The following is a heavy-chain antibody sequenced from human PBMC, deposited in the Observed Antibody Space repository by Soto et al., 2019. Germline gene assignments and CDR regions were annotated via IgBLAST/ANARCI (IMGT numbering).Heavy chain of an antibody. CDR2: IGANGGGT. D-gene: IGHD4-17*01. CDR1: GFTFSSFF. V-gene: IGHV3-23*01. J-gene: IGHJ3*01. Sequence: EVQLLEPGGGLVQPGGSLRLSCAASGFTFSSFFMSWVRQAPGKGLDWVSGIGANGGGTYYAESVKGRFIISRDNSKNTLYLQMNSLRAEDTPVYYCARDPNGDYLGAFDFWGQKTMVTVSS. CDR3: ARDPNGDYLGAFDF.